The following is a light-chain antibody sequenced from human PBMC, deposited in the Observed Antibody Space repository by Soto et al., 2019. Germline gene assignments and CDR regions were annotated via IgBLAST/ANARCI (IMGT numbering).Light chain of an antibody. CDR1: QTVSRH. V-gene: IGKV3-11*01. CDR2: DTS. J-gene: IGKJ3*01. CDR3: QQRGNWPPGFT. Sequence: EIVLTQSPATLSLSPGERATLSFRASQTVSRHLAWYQQKPGQAPRLLIYDTSNSATGIPARFSGSGSGTDVTLTSSGLETEDFAVYYCQQRGNWPPGFTFGPGTTVD.